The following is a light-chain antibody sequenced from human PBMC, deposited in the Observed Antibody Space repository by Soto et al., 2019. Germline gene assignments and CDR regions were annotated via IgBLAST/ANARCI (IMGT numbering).Light chain of an antibody. J-gene: IGKJ1*01. CDR2: GAS. V-gene: IGKV3-20*01. CDR1: QSVSSSY. Sequence: EIVLTQSPGTLSLSPGERATLSCRASQSVSSSYLAWHQQKPGQAPRHLIYGASSRATGIPDRFSGSGSGTDFTLTISRLEPEDFAVYYCQQYGSSPRTFGQGTKVEIK. CDR3: QQYGSSPRT.